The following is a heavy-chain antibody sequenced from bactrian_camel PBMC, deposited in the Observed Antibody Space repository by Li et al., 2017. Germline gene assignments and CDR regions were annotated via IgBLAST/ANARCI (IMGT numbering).Heavy chain of an antibody. V-gene: IGHV3S53*01. CDR3: VRSYSDYDLGY. D-gene: IGHD4*01. CDR2: IAGSGST. J-gene: IGHJ6*01. CDR1: GYTYSAHC. Sequence: HVQLVESGGGSVQAGGSLRLSCAFSGYTYSAHCMGWFRQALGKEREGVAVIAGSGSTGYADSVKGRFTISRDNGKNTVYLQMNSLKPEDTAVYYCVRSYSDYDLGYWGQGTQVTVS.